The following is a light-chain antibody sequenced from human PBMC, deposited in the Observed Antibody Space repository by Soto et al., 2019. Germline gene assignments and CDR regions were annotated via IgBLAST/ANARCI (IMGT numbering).Light chain of an antibody. Sequence: DIQMTQSPSSLSASVGDRVTITCRASQNIRNYLNWYQQKPGDAPKLLIYAASTLQGAVPSRFSGSGSGTDFTLTISSLHPEDFATYNCQQGHSTPYTFGQGTRLEI. CDR3: QQGHSTPYT. CDR2: AAS. CDR1: QNIRNY. J-gene: IGKJ2*01. V-gene: IGKV1-39*01.